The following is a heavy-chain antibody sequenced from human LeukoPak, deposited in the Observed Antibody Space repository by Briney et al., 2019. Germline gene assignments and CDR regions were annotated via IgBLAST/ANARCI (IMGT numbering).Heavy chain of an antibody. CDR3: ARDYYYDSSGPPVTYYFDY. J-gene: IGHJ4*02. CDR2: ISSSSSTI. CDR1: GFTFSSYS. D-gene: IGHD3-22*01. Sequence: GGSLRLSCAASGFTFSSYSMNWVRQAPGKGLEWVSYISSSSSTIYYADSVKGRFTISRDNSKNTLYLQMNSLRVEDTAVYYCARDYYYDSSGPPVTYYFDYWGQGTLVTVSS. V-gene: IGHV3-48*01.